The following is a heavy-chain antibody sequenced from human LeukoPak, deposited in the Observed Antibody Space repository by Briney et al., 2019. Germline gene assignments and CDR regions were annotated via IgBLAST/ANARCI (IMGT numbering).Heavy chain of an antibody. CDR3: ARDQGIDY. Sequence: GGSLRLSCAASGFTFSSYGMSWVRQAPGKGLEWVSAISGSGGSTYYADSVKGRFTISRDNAKNSLYLQMNSLRAEDTAVYYCARDQGIDYWGQGTLVTVSS. V-gene: IGHV3-23*01. CDR1: GFTFSSYG. J-gene: IGHJ4*02. CDR2: ISGSGGST.